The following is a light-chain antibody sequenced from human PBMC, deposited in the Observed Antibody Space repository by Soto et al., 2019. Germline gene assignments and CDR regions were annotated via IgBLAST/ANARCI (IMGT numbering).Light chain of an antibody. V-gene: IGKV3-20*01. J-gene: IGKJ2*01. CDR3: QQYGSSYT. CDR2: GAS. Sequence: EIVLTQSPGTLSLSPGERATLSCRASQSVSSSYLAWYQQKPGQGPRLLIYGASSRATGIPDRFSGSGSGTDFTLTISRLEPEDFAVYYCQQYGSSYTFGQGTKLEIK. CDR1: QSVSSSY.